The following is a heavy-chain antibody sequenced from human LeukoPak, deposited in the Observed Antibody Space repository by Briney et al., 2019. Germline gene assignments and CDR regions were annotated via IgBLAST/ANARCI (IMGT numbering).Heavy chain of an antibody. Sequence: TETLSLTCAVYGGSFRGYYWSGIRQPPGKVLEWIGEINHGGSTNYNPSLKSRVTMSVDTSKNQVSLKVTSVTAADTAVYYCARGPHCSGGSCYSPAFDYWGQGTLVTVSS. CDR3: ARGPHCSGGSCYSPAFDY. V-gene: IGHV4-34*01. J-gene: IGHJ4*02. CDR1: GGSFRGYY. CDR2: INHGGST. D-gene: IGHD2-15*01.